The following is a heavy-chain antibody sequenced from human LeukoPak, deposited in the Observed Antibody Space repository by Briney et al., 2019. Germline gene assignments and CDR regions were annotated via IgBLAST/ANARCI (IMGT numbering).Heavy chain of an antibody. J-gene: IGHJ6*03. Sequence: GASVKVSCKASGYTFTSYGMSWVRQAPGQGLEWMGWISAYNGNTNYAQKLQGRVTMTTDTATSTAYMELRSLRSDDTAVYYCARAGGHRYYYYYYIDVWGKGTTVTVSS. CDR1: GYTFTSYG. V-gene: IGHV1-18*01. CDR2: ISAYNGNT. CDR3: ARAGGHRYYYYYYIDV.